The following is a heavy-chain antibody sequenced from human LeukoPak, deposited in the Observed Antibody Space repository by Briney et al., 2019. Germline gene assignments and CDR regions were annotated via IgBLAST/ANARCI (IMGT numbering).Heavy chain of an antibody. CDR2: IYPGDSDI. CDR1: GCIFASYW. CDR3: ARNWAAAGTYWYFDL. Sequence: GESLKISCKGSGCIFASYWIGWVRQMPGKGLEWMGIIYPGDSDIRYSPSFQGQVTISADKSTSTAYLQWSGLKASDTAMYYCARNWAAAGTYWYFDLWGRGTLVTVSS. D-gene: IGHD6-13*01. J-gene: IGHJ2*01. V-gene: IGHV5-51*01.